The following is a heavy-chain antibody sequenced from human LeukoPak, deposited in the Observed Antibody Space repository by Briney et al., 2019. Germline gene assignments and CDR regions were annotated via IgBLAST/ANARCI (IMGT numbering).Heavy chain of an antibody. CDR2: ISPSGGST. CDR1: GYTFTSNY. V-gene: IGHV1-46*01. J-gene: IGHJ4*02. CDR3: ARDLYSRRMNYYGSGSYFAY. Sequence: GASVKVSCKAFGYTFTSNYMHWVRQAPGQGPEWMGVISPSGGSTTYAQKFQGRVTLTRDMSTSTDYLELSSLRSEDTAVYYCARDLYSRRMNYYGSGSYFAYWGQGTLVTVSS. D-gene: IGHD3-10*01.